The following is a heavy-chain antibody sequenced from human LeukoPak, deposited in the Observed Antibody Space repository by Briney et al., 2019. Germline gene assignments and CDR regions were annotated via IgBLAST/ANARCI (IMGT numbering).Heavy chain of an antibody. J-gene: IGHJ3*02. CDR2: ISYDGSNK. D-gene: IGHD3-22*01. V-gene: IGHV3-30-3*01. Sequence: GGSLRLSCAASGFTFSSYAMHWVRQAPGKGLEWVAVISYDGSNKYYADSVKGRFTISRDNSKNTLYLQMNSLRAEDTAVYYCAREDDSSGYHPLPDAFDIWGQGTMVTVSS. CDR3: AREDDSSGYHPLPDAFDI. CDR1: GFTFSSYA.